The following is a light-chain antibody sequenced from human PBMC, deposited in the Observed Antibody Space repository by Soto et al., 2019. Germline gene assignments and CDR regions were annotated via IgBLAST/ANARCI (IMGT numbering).Light chain of an antibody. CDR3: QQLNNYPRT. Sequence: DIQLTQSPSFLSASVGDRVTITCRDSQGISSYLAWYQQKPGKAPKLLIHAASTLQSGVPSRFSGSGSGTEFTLAISSLQPEDFATYYCQQLNNYPRTFGQGTKVEIK. J-gene: IGKJ1*01. CDR2: AAS. CDR1: QGISSY. V-gene: IGKV1-9*01.